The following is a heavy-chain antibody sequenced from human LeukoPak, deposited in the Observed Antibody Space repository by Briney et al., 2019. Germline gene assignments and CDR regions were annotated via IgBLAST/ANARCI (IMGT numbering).Heavy chain of an antibody. CDR3: AKDPPLRARSGYSYYFDY. CDR2: IRYDGSNK. Sequence: GGSLRLSCAASGFTFSSYGMHWVRQAPGKGLEWVAFIRYDGSNKYYADSVKGRFTISINNSKNPLYLKMNSLRAEATAVYYCAKDPPLRARSGYSYYFDYWGQGTLVTVSS. J-gene: IGHJ4*02. CDR1: GFTFSSYG. V-gene: IGHV3-30*02. D-gene: IGHD3-22*01.